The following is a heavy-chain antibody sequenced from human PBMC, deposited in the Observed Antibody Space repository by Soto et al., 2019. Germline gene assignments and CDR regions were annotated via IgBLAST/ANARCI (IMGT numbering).Heavy chain of an antibody. CDR2: IYYSGST. D-gene: IGHD5-18*01. Sequence: PSETLSLTCTVSGGSISSGGYYWSWIRQHPGKGLEWIGYIYYSGSTYYNPSLKSRVTISVDTSKNQFSLKLSSVTAADTAVYYCARDTQSDTAMVLFDYWGQGTLVTVSS. V-gene: IGHV4-31*03. CDR3: ARDTQSDTAMVLFDY. CDR1: GGSISSGGYY. J-gene: IGHJ4*02.